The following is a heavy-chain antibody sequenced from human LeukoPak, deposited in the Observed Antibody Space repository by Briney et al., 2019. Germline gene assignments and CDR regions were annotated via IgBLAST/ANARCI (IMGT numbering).Heavy chain of an antibody. CDR3: ATHGSGSYYSDY. CDR2: IRYDGSNK. D-gene: IGHD3-10*01. Sequence: PGGSLRLSCAASGFTFSSYGMHWVRQAPGKGLERVAFIRYDGSNKYYADSVKGRFTISRDNSRNTLYMQVNSLRAEDTAVYYCATHGSGSYYSDYWGQGTLVTVSS. CDR1: GFTFSSYG. J-gene: IGHJ4*02. V-gene: IGHV3-30*02.